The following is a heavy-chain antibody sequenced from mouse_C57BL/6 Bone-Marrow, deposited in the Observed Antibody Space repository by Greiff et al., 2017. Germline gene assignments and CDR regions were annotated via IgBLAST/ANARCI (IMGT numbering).Heavy chain of an antibody. Sequence: VQLQQPGAELVRPGSSVKLSCKASGYTFTSYWMHWVKQRPIQGLEWIGNIDPSDSETHYNQKFKDKATLTVDKSSSTVYMELSRLTSEDSAVYFCARHEGGPNWDYFDYWGQGTTLTVSS. CDR3: ARHEGGPNWDYFDY. D-gene: IGHD4-1*01. CDR2: IDPSDSET. J-gene: IGHJ2*01. V-gene: IGHV1-52*01. CDR1: GYTFTSYW.